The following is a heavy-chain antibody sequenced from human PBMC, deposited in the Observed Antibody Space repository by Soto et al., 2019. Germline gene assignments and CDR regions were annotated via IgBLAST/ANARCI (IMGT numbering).Heavy chain of an antibody. V-gene: IGHV4-59*01. Sequence: QVQLQESGPGLVKPSETLSLNCTVSGGPISSYYWSWIRQSPGKGLEWIGYIYYSGSTNYNPSLRSRVTLSVDTFKNQFSLELGSVTAAEPGVYYCARGGSGWPPRLGSWGQGTLVTVSS. J-gene: IGHJ5*02. D-gene: IGHD6-19*01. CDR1: GGPISSYY. CDR3: ARGGSGWPPRLGS. CDR2: IYYSGST.